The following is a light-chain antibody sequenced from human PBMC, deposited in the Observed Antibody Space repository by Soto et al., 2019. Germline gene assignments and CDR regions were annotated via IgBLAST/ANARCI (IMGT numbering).Light chain of an antibody. CDR1: LSISYSY. CDR2: VAS. Sequence: IVWPQSPGTLSLSPGERATLSCRARLSISYSYLSWYQQKPGQAPRLLIDVASSRATGIPDRFSGRGSGTDFTLTISRLEPEDFAVYYCQQYGSSPWTFGQGTKVDIK. J-gene: IGKJ1*01. CDR3: QQYGSSPWT. V-gene: IGKV3-20*01.